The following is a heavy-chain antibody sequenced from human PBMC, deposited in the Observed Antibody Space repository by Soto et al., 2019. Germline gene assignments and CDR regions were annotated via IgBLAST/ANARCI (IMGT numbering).Heavy chain of an antibody. Sequence: GGSLRLSCAASGLPFSHYWMHWVRQTPGKGLVWVSRINPAGTITNYADSVEGRFTISRDNADSALFLQMNSLSAEDTAIYYCTSDTFGLRDTWGQGTLVTVSS. D-gene: IGHD3-16*01. V-gene: IGHV3-74*01. CDR1: GLPFSHYW. CDR2: INPAGTIT. CDR3: TSDTFGLRDT. J-gene: IGHJ5*02.